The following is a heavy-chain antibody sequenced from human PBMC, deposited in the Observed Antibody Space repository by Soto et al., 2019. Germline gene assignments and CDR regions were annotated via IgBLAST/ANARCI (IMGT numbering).Heavy chain of an antibody. CDR2: INHSGST. D-gene: IGHD6-13*01. CDR3: ARGDNSSWGVYFDY. V-gene: IGHV4-34*01. J-gene: IGHJ4*02. CDR1: GGSFSGYY. Sequence: QVQLQQWGAGLLKPSETLSLTCAVYGGSFSGYYWSWIRQPPGKGLEWIGEINHSGSTNYNPALKSRVTISVDTSKNQFSLKLSSVTAADTAVYYCARGDNSSWGVYFDYWGQGTLVTVSS.